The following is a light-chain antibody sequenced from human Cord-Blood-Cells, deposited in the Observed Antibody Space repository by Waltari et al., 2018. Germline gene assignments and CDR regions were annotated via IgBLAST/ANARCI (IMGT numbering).Light chain of an antibody. CDR2: DVS. Sequence: QSALTQPASVSGSPGQSITISCTGTSSDVGGYNYVSWYQQHPGKAPKLMIYDVSNRPSGASNRSAGSKAGTTASLTISGLQAEDEADYYCSSYTSSSTWVFGGGTKLTVL. V-gene: IGLV2-14*03. CDR3: SSYTSSSTWV. CDR1: SSDVGGYNY. J-gene: IGLJ3*02.